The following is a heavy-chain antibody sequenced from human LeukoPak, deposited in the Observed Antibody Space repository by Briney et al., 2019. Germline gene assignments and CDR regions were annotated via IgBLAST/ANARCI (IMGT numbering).Heavy chain of an antibody. CDR3: ARVGLLGLRDQYYFDY. Sequence: HPGRSLRLFCVASGFTFSSYGMHWVRQAPGKGLEWVAVIWYDGGNKYYADSVKGRFTISRDNSKNTLYLQMNSLRAEDTAVYYCARVGLLGLRDQYYFDYWGQGTLVTVSS. CDR2: IWYDGGNK. V-gene: IGHV3-33*08. J-gene: IGHJ4*02. D-gene: IGHD2-2*01. CDR1: GFTFSSYG.